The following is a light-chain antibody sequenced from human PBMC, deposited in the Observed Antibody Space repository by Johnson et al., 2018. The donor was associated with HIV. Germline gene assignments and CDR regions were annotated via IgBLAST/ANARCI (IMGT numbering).Light chain of an antibody. CDR1: SSDMGNYA. Sequence: QSVLTQPPSVSAAPGQKVTISCSGSSSDMGNYAVSWYQQLPGTAPKLLIYENNKRPSGIPDRFSGSKSGTSATLGIPGPQTGDEADYYCGTWDSSLCAFYVCGTGTKVTVL. CDR2: ENN. CDR3: GTWDSSLCAFYV. V-gene: IGLV1-51*02. J-gene: IGLJ1*01.